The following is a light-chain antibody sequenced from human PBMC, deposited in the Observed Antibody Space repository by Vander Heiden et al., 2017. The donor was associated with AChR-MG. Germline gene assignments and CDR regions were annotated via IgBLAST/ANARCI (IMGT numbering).Light chain of an antibody. CDR3: SSYTSSSTLG. V-gene: IGLV2-14*03. CDR2: DGS. CDR1: SSDVGGYNY. J-gene: IGLJ2*01. Sequence: QSALTQPASVSGSPGQSITIYCTGTSSDVGGYNYVSRYQQHPGKAPKLMIYDGSTRPSGVSNRFSGSKSGNTASLTISGLQAEDEADYYCSSYTSSSTLGFGGGTKLTVL.